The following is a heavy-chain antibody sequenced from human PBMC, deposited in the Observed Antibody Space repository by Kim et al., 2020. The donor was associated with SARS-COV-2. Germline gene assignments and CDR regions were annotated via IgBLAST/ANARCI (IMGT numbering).Heavy chain of an antibody. V-gene: IGHV3-7*01. Sequence: YEVNSVKGRFTISRDNAKNSLYLKMNRLRAEDTAVYYCARDRSSGWYFDYWGQGTLVTVSS. J-gene: IGHJ4*02. D-gene: IGHD6-19*01. CDR3: ARDRSSGWYFDY.